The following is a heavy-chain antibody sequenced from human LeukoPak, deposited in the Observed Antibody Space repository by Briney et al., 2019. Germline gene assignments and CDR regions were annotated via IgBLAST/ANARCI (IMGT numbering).Heavy chain of an antibody. CDR3: AKGDRNSGWSP. Sequence: GGSLRLSCAASGFTFSSNAMSWVRQAPGKGLEWVSAISASSDYTFYADSVKGRFTISRDNSKNTLYLQMNSLRADDTAIYYCAKGDRNSGWSPWGQGTLVTVSS. D-gene: IGHD6-19*01. J-gene: IGHJ5*02. CDR2: ISASSDYT. CDR1: GFTFSSNA. V-gene: IGHV3-23*01.